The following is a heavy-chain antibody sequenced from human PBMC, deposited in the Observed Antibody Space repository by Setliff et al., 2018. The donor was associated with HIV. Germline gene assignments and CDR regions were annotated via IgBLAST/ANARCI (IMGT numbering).Heavy chain of an antibody. Sequence: PSETLSLTCAVSGYAISSGYYWGWIRRPPGKGLEWSGSIYNRGSTYDNPSLKSRVTRSVDTSKNQFSLKLSSVTAADTAVYYGARELLRSWDGSENSYKPYYFDYWGQGTLVTVSS. CDR3: ARELLRSWDGSENSYKPYYFDY. CDR2: IYNRGST. V-gene: IGHV4-38-2*02. CDR1: GYAISSGYY. J-gene: IGHJ4*02. D-gene: IGHD3-10*01.